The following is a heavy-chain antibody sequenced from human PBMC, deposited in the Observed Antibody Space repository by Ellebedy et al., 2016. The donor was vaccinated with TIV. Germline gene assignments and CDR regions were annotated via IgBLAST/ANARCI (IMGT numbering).Heavy chain of an antibody. CDR1: GGSINSDNY. D-gene: IGHD2/OR15-2a*01. CDR3: ARDWTRGGGYFASWFDP. Sequence: MPSETLSLTCGVSGGSINSDNYRSWVRQYPGRGLEWIGEVYHSGHTNDNPSLRSRVSLSVDKSKSQFSLRLSSMNAADTAVYYCARDWTRGGGYFASWFDPWGQGTPVTVSS. J-gene: IGHJ5*02. V-gene: IGHV4-4*02. CDR2: VYHSGHT.